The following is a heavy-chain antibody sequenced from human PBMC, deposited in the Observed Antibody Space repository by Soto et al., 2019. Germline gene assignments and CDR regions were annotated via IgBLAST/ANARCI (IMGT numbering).Heavy chain of an antibody. CDR2: ISYDGSNK. J-gene: IGHJ4*02. CDR3: ARGRAGIAVAGIDY. CDR1: GFTFSYYY. D-gene: IGHD6-19*01. Sequence: PGGSLRLSCAASGFTFSYYYMSGVRQAPGKGLEWVAVISYDGSNKYYADSVKGRFTISRDNSKNTLYLQMNSLRAEDTAVYYCARGRAGIAVAGIDYWGQGPLVTVSS. V-gene: IGHV3-30-3*01.